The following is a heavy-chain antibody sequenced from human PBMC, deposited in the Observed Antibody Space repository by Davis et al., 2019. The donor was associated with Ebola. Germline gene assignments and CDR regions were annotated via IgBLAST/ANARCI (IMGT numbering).Heavy chain of an antibody. CDR3: ARVVATTRYYYYYYGMDV. CDR2: IYHSGST. CDR1: GGSISSSNW. V-gene: IGHV4-4*02. Sequence: MPSETLSLTCAVSGGSISSSNWWSWVRQPPGKGLEWIGEIYHSGSTNYNPSLKSRVTISVDKYKNQFSLKLSSVTAADTAVYYCARVVATTRYYYYYYGMDVWGQGTTVTVSS. D-gene: IGHD5-12*01. J-gene: IGHJ6*02.